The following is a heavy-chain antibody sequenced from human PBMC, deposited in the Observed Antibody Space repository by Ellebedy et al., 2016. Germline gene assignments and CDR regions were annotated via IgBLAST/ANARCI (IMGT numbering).Heavy chain of an antibody. Sequence: GGSLRLXCTVSGDSISSGGYYWSWVRQAPGKGLEWVANIKQDGSEKYYVDSVKGRFTISRDNAKNSLYLQMNSLRAEDTAVYYCARAIWSGGAFDYWGQGTLVTVSS. D-gene: IGHD3-10*01. CDR3: ARAIWSGGAFDY. CDR2: IKQDGSEK. J-gene: IGHJ4*02. CDR1: GDSISSGGYY. V-gene: IGHV3-7*01.